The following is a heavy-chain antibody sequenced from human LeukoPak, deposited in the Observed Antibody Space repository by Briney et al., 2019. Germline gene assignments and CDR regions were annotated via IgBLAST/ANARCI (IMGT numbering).Heavy chain of an antibody. CDR1: GYTFTNYG. V-gene: IGHV1-69*13. CDR3: ARQAVAGTEDY. J-gene: IGHJ4*02. Sequence: SVKVSCKASGYTFTNYGISWVRQAPGQGLEWMGGIIPIFGTANYAQKSQGRVTITADESTSTAYMELSSLRSEDTAVYYCARQAVAGTEDYWGQGTLVTVSS. D-gene: IGHD6-19*01. CDR2: IIPIFGTA.